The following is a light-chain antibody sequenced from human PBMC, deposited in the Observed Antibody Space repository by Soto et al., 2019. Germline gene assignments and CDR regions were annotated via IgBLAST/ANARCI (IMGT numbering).Light chain of an antibody. CDR2: STH. V-gene: IGLV7-43*01. J-gene: IGLJ3*02. CDR3: LLYFGGARLGV. Sequence: QAVVTQEPSLTVSPGGTVTVTCASSTGPVTSGNYPNWIQQKPGQPPRSLIFSTHNKHSWTPARFSGSLLGGKAALTLSGVQPEDEADYYCLLYFGGARLGVFCGGTKLTVL. CDR1: TGPVTSGNY.